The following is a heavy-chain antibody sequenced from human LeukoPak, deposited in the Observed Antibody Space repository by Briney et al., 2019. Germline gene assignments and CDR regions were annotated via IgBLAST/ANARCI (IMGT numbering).Heavy chain of an antibody. D-gene: IGHD3-22*01. J-gene: IGHJ3*01. CDR3: ARKYYYDRSAYYAFDF. Sequence: GGSLRLSCAASGFTFSRYSMNWVRQAPGKGPQWVSYISSSSSAIYYADSVRGRFTISRDNAKNSLYLQMNSLRAEDTAVYYCARKYYYDRSAYYAFDFWGQGTLVTVSS. V-gene: IGHV3-48*01. CDR2: ISSSSSAI. CDR1: GFTFSRYS.